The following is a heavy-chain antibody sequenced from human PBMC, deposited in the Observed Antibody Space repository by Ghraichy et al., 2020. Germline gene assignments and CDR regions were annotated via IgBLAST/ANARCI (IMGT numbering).Heavy chain of an antibody. V-gene: IGHV3-7*01. CDR1: GFTFSSYW. Sequence: SLRLSCAASGFTFSSYWMSWVRQAPGKGLEWVANIKQDGSEKYYVDSVKGRFTISRDNAKNSLYLQMNSLRAEDTAVYYCARGAATVTPYDAFDIWGQGTMVTVSS. CDR3: ARGAATVTPYDAFDI. CDR2: IKQDGSEK. D-gene: IGHD4-17*01. J-gene: IGHJ3*02.